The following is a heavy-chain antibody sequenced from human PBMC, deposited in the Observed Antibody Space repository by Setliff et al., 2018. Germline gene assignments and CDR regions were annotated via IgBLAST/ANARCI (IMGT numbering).Heavy chain of an antibody. J-gene: IGHJ4*02. Sequence: ASVKVSCKVSGYTLTELSRHWVRQAPGKGLEWMGGFDPEDGETIYAQKFQDRVTMTEDTSASTAYMELSSLRSEDTAVYYCARDLKFFGVGPLHIDYWGQGTLVTVS. CDR2: FDPEDGET. CDR3: ARDLKFFGVGPLHIDY. CDR1: GYTLTELS. D-gene: IGHD3-3*01. V-gene: IGHV1-24*01.